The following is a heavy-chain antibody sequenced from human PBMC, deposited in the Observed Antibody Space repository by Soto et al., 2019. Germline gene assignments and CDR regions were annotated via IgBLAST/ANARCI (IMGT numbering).Heavy chain of an antibody. CDR3: ARIPVTATNCFDP. V-gene: IGHV1-69*06. D-gene: IGHD2-21*02. Sequence: ASVKVSCKASGGTFSSYAISWVRQAPGQGLEWMGGIIPIFGTANYAQKFQGRDTITEDKSTSTAYMELSSLRSKDTAVYYCARIPVTATNCFDPWGQGTLVTVSS. CDR2: IIPIFGTA. CDR1: GGTFSSYA. J-gene: IGHJ5*02.